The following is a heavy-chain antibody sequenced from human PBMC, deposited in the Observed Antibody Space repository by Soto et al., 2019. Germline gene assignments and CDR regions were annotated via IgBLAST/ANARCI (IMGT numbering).Heavy chain of an antibody. V-gene: IGHV4-30-4*01. CDR1: GASISSGDDY. CDR2: IYYSGKT. J-gene: IGHJ6*02. CDR3: ARERRETALAGYHFSGMDV. Sequence: PSETLSLTCTVSGASISSGDDYWSWIRRPPGKGLEWIGYIYYSGKTYYNPSLKTRVTISVDTSKNQFSLKLTSVTAADTAVYFCARERRETALAGYHFSGMDVWGQGTAVTVSS. D-gene: IGHD5-18*01.